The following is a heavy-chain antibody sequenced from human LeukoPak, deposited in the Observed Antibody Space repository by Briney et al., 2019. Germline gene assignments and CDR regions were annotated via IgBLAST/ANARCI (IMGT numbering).Heavy chain of an antibody. CDR2: ISISSKYI. CDR3: ATQPYYYDSSGYY. CDR1: GFTFSSYS. V-gene: IGHV3-21*01. Sequence: GGSLRLSCAASGFTFSSYSMNWVRQAPGKGLECVSSISISSKYIYYSDAVQGLCTISRDNAKNSLYLQMNSLRAEDTAVYYCATQPYYYDSSGYYWGQGTLVTVSS. D-gene: IGHD3-22*01. J-gene: IGHJ4*02.